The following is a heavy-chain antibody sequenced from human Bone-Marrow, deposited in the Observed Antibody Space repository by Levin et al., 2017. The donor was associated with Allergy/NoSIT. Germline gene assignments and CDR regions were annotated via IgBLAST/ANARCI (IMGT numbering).Heavy chain of an antibody. CDR1: GFPFTTSGVG. Sequence: SGPTLVKPTQTLTLTCTFSGFPFTTSGVGVGWIRQPPGKALEWLAVIYWDDDKRYSPSLKSRLTIIKDTSKNQVVLTMTNMDPVDTATYDCTHTATVVPYYYYMDVWGTGTTVTVSS. CDR2: IYWDDDK. V-gene: IGHV2-5*02. J-gene: IGHJ6*03. CDR3: THTATVVPYYYYMDV. D-gene: IGHD4-17*01.